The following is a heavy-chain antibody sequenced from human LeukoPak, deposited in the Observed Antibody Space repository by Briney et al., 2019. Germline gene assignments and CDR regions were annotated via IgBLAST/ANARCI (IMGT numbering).Heavy chain of an antibody. Sequence: AASVKVSCKASGYTFTSYAMHWVRQAPGQRLEWMGWINAGNGNTKYSQKFQGRVTITRDTSASTAYMELSSLRSEDTAVYYCTRGPQYYDILTAQTGFEPWGQGTLVTVSS. CDR2: INAGNGNT. J-gene: IGHJ5*02. D-gene: IGHD3-9*01. CDR3: TRGPQYYDILTAQTGFEP. CDR1: GYTFTSYA. V-gene: IGHV1-3*01.